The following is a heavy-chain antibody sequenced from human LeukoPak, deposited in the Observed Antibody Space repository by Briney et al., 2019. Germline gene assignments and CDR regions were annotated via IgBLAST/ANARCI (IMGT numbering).Heavy chain of an antibody. V-gene: IGHV4-59*01. CDR2: IYFTGST. D-gene: IGHD2-8*01. CDR1: GGSINSYF. CDR3: ARCTSGTHFDS. J-gene: IGHJ4*02. Sequence: AETLSLTCTVSGGSINSYFLSWIRQPPGKGLEWIGYIYFTGSTSYNPSLKSRVTMSVNTSKNQFSLKLSSVTAADTAVYYCARCTSGTHFDSWGQGPLVTAPS.